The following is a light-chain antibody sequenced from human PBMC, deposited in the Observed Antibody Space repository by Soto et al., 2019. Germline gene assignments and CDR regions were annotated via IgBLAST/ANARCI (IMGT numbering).Light chain of an antibody. J-gene: IGLJ1*01. CDR1: SSDVGGYNY. Sequence: QSALTQPRSVSGSPGQSVTISCTGTSSDVGGYNYVSWYQQHPGKAPKLMISDVSKRPSGVPDRFSGSKSGNTASLTISGLQAEDEADYYCCSYAGNYYVFGTRTKLTVL. CDR2: DVS. V-gene: IGLV2-11*01. CDR3: CSYAGNYYV.